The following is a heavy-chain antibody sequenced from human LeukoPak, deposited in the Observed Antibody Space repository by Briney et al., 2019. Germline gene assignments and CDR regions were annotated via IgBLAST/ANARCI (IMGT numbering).Heavy chain of an antibody. Sequence: PSQTLSLTCTVSGGSISSYYWSWIRQPAGKGLEWIGRIYTSGSTNYNPSLKSRVTMSVDTSKNQFSLKLSSVTAADTAVYYCARGGDGYNLAPFDYWGQGTLVTVSS. V-gene: IGHV4-4*07. D-gene: IGHD5-24*01. J-gene: IGHJ4*02. CDR1: GGSISSYY. CDR2: IYTSGST. CDR3: ARGGDGYNLAPFDY.